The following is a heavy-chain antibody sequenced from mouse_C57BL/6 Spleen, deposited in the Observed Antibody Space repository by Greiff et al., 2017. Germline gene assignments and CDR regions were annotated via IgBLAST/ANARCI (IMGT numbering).Heavy chain of an antibody. D-gene: IGHD1-1*01. CDR2: ISSGSSTI. Sequence: EVQLVESGGGLVKPGGSLKLSCAASGFTFSDYGMHWVRQAPEKGLEWVAYISSGSSTIYYADTVKGRVTISRDNAKNTLFLQMTSLRSEDTAMYYCAATVAHWYFDVWGTGTTVTVSS. J-gene: IGHJ1*03. CDR3: AATVAHWYFDV. CDR1: GFTFSDYG. V-gene: IGHV5-17*01.